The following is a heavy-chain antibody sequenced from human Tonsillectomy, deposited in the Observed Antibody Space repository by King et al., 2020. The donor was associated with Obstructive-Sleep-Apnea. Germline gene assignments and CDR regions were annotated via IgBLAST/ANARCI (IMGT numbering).Heavy chain of an antibody. J-gene: IGHJ5*02. V-gene: IGHV1-69*01. CDR3: ATSPSDHGRNWFDP. CDR2: IIPIFGTA. Sequence: QLVQSGAEVKKPGSSVKVSCKASGGXFSSYAISWVRQAPGQGLEWMGGIIPIFGTANYAQKFQGRVTITADESTSTAYMELSSLRSEDTAVYSCATSPSDHGRNWFDPWGQGTLVTVSS. CDR1: GGXFSSYA. D-gene: IGHD1-14*01.